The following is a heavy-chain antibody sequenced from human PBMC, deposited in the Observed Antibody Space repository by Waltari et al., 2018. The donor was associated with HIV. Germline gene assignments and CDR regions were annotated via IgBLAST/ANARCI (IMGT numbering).Heavy chain of an antibody. Sequence: QVQLQESGPGLLKPSETLSLTCNVSGGSIISGRYYWSWIRQAPGKGLECVGYVHYSGATSYNPSLRSRVTISLDMSKTRFSLRLTSVTAADTALYFCARDRGASDIWGQGIMVTVSS. J-gene: IGHJ3*02. CDR3: ARDRGASDI. CDR2: VHYSGAT. V-gene: IGHV4-61*01. CDR1: GGSIISGRYY. D-gene: IGHD6-25*01.